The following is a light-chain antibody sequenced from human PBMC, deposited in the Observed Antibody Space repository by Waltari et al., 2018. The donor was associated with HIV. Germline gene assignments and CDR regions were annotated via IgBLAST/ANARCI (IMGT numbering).Light chain of an antibody. CDR2: AEA. Sequence: EIVLTQSPATLSLSPGEKATLSCRASQDVYIYVAWYQQKPGQAPRLLIYAEANRTTGIPARFSGSGSGRDFTLTISSLEPEDFAVYYCQQRNNWRGTFGGGTTVEIK. J-gene: IGKJ4*01. CDR1: QDVYIY. V-gene: IGKV3-11*02. CDR3: QQRNNWRGT.